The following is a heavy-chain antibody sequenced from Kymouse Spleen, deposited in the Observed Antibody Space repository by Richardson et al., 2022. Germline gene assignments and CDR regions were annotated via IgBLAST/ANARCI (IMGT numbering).Heavy chain of an antibody. V-gene: IGHV4-34*01. J-gene: IGHJ6*02. D-gene: IGHD3-10*01. CDR3: AREGLWFGELLPLYYGMDV. CDR2: INHSGST. Sequence: QVQLQQWGAGLLKPSETLSLTCAVYGGSFSGYYWSWIRQPPGKGLEWIGEINHSGSTNYNPSLKSRVTISVDTSKNQFSLKLSSVTAADTAVYYCAREGLWFGELLPLYYGMDVWGQGTTVTVSS. CDR1: GGSFSGYY.